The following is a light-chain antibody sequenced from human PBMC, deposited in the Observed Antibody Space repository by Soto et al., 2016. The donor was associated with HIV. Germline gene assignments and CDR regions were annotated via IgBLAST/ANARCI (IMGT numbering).Light chain of an antibody. CDR3: QAWDSDTAV. Sequence: SYVLTQPPSVSVAPGKTAKIICGGNNIGYKNVHWYQKKPGQAPVLVVHDDTDRPSGIPERFSGSSSGDTATLLISGTQAMDEADYYCQAWDSDTAVFGGGTKLTVL. V-gene: IGLV3-21*01. CDR2: DDT. J-gene: IGLJ3*02. CDR1: NIGYKN.